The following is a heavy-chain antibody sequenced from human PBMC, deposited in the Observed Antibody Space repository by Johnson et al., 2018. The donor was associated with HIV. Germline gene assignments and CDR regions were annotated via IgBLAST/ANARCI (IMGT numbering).Heavy chain of an antibody. D-gene: IGHD6-13*01. Sequence: QVQLVESGGGVVQPGRSLRLSCAASGFPFSTYSMHWVRQAPGKGLEWVTVISHDGSKKYYADSLKGRFTISRDNSKNTLYLQMNSLRAEDTAVYYCARGIAAAGSDAFDIWGQGTMVTVSS. J-gene: IGHJ3*02. CDR1: GFPFSTYS. CDR3: ARGIAAAGSDAFDI. CDR2: ISHDGSKK. V-gene: IGHV3-30-3*01.